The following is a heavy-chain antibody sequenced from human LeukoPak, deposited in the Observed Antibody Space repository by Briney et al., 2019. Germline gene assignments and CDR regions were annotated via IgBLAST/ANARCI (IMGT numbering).Heavy chain of an antibody. CDR3: ARESRDCGGDCYSFDS. CDR1: GYTFTDSY. Sequence: ASVKVSCKASGYTFTDSYMHWVRQAPGQGLEYLAWINLKSGDAKYAQKFQGRVRMTRDTSISTAYMDLGSLRSDDTAVYYCARESRDCGGDCYSFDSWGQGTLVTVSS. D-gene: IGHD2-21*02. V-gene: IGHV1-2*02. J-gene: IGHJ4*02. CDR2: INLKSGDA.